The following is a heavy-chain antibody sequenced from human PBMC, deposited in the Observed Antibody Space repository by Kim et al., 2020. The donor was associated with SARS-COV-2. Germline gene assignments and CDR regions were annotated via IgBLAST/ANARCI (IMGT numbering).Heavy chain of an antibody. D-gene: IGHD5-18*01. CDR2: IYYSGTT. Sequence: SETLSLTCTVSGGSISSSSYCWGWIRQPPGKGLEWFGSIYYSGTTYYNSTLKSRVTISVDTSKNQFSLKLSSVTAADTAVYYCARGPSGYCYDRGYYYYGMDAWGQGTTVTVSS. V-gene: IGHV4-39*01. J-gene: IGHJ6*02. CDR1: GGSISSSSYC. CDR3: ARGPSGYCYDRGYYYYGMDA.